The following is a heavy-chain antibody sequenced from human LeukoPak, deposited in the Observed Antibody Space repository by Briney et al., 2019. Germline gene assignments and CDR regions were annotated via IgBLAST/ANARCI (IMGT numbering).Heavy chain of an antibody. CDR3: SKGEHYGALERLLKYNTFDP. J-gene: IGHJ5*02. CDR2: IRYDGNNK. D-gene: IGHD4-17*01. Sequence: GGSLRLSRGAASYSNSNSAMLCLRQAPGRGLEWVAFIRYDGNNKNYADSVKGRFTISRDNSRDTLYLQMNSLRADDTAVYYSSKGEHYGALERLLKYNTFDPWGEGTLVTVSS. CDR1: SYSNSNSA. V-gene: IGHV3-30*02.